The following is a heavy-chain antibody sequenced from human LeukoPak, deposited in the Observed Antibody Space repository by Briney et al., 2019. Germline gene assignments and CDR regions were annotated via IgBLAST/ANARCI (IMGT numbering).Heavy chain of an antibody. J-gene: IGHJ5*02. V-gene: IGHV3-11*06. D-gene: IGHD6-13*01. Sequence: PGGSLRLSCAASGFTFSDYYMSWIRQAPGKGLEWVSYISSSSYTNYADSVKGRFTISRDNAKNSLYLQMNSLRAEDTAVYYCARPRYSSSWYAITPSFDPWGQGTLVTVSS. CDR3: ARPRYSSSWYAITPSFDP. CDR2: ISSSSYT. CDR1: GFTFSDYY.